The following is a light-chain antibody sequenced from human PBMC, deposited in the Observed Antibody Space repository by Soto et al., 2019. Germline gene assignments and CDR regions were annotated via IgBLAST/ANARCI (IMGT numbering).Light chain of an antibody. J-gene: IGKJ1*01. V-gene: IGKV1-5*03. CDR2: KAS. CDR3: QQYNDNWT. Sequence: DIQMTQSPSTLSASVGDRVTITCRASQSISSWLAWYQQKPGKAPKLLIYKASTLQSGVPSRFSGSGSGTEFTLAISSLQPDEFATYYCQQYNDNWTFGQGTKVEIK. CDR1: QSISSW.